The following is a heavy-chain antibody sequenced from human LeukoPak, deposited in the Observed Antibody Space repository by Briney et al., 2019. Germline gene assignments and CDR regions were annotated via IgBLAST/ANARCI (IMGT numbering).Heavy chain of an antibody. V-gene: IGHV3-7*01. CDR2: IKQDGSEK. J-gene: IGHJ4*02. Sequence: GGSLRLSCATFGFTFTTYWMNWVRQAPGKGLEWVANIKQDGSEKYYVDSVKGRFTISRDNAKNSLYLQMNSLRAEDTAVYYCARSANCGGDCYSNYWGQGTLVTVSS. D-gene: IGHD2-21*02. CDR3: ARSANCGGDCYSNY. CDR1: GFTFTTYW.